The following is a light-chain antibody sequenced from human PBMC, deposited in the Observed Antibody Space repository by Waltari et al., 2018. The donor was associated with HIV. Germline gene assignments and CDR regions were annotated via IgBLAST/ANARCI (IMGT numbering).Light chain of an antibody. Sequence: QSVLTQPPSASGTPGPRVTISCSGGSSNIGLYPVSGYQQFPGTAPKLLISRDNQRPPGVPDRFSGSKSGTSASLVISGLRSEDEADYYCAAWDDRLSGLFGGGTKVTVL. CDR1: SSNIGLYP. CDR2: RDN. CDR3: AAWDDRLSGL. V-gene: IGLV1-47*01. J-gene: IGLJ2*01.